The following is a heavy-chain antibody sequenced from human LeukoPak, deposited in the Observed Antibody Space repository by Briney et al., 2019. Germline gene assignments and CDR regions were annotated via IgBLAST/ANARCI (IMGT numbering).Heavy chain of an antibody. CDR1: GFTFSSYA. J-gene: IGHJ4*02. Sequence: GGSLRLSCAASGFTFSSYAMSWVRQAPGKGLEWVSSIHSEGDKTYYADSLKGRFTISRDNSKNTLFLQMDSLRVEDTAIYYCAKDLRNGDAYGFLDSWGQGTLVTVSS. V-gene: IGHV3-23*01. CDR3: AKDLRNGDAYGFLDS. CDR2: IHSEGDKT. D-gene: IGHD2-21*02.